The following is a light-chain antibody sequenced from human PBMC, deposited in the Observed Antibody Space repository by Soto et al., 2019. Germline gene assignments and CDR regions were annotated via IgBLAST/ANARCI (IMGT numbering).Light chain of an antibody. CDR3: ASWDDSLNGVV. J-gene: IGLJ2*01. V-gene: IGLV1-44*01. CDR1: SSNIGSST. Sequence: SALTQPPSASGTPGQRVTISCSGSSSNIGSSTVSWYQQLPGTAPKLLMYGKNQRPSGVPDRFSGSKSGTSASLAISGLQSEDEADYYCASWDDSLNGVVFGGGTQLTVL. CDR2: GKN.